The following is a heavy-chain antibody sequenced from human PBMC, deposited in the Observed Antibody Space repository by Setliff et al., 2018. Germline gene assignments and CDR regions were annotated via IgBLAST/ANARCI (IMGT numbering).Heavy chain of an antibody. CDR3: ARGRIHDSSDYIGNWFDP. V-gene: IGHV1-2*02. CDR2: INVNSGDT. CDR1: GYTFTGYY. D-gene: IGHD3-22*01. J-gene: IGHJ5*02. Sequence: GASVKVSCKASGYTFTGYYIHWVRQAPGEGLEWMGCINVNSGDTNYEQKFQGRVIVTRDTSSSTAYMELRSLRPDDTSVYFCARGRIHDSSDYIGNWFDPWGQGTLVTVSS.